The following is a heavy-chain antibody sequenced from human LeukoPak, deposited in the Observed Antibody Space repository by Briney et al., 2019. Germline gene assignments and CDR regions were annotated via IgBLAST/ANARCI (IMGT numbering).Heavy chain of an antibody. J-gene: IGHJ4*02. D-gene: IGHD5-12*01. CDR3: ASSQLSRDGYNPIDY. Sequence: GGSLRLSCAASGFTLSDYYMSWIRQAPGKGLEWISYISDSGSTIYYTNSVKGRFTISRDNAKNSLYLQMSSLRAEDTAVYYCASSQLSRDGYNPIDYWGQGTLITVSS. V-gene: IGHV3-11*01. CDR2: ISDSGSTI. CDR1: GFTLSDYY.